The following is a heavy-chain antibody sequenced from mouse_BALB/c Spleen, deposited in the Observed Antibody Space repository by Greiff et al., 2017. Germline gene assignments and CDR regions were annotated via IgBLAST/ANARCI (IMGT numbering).Heavy chain of an antibody. CDR3: ARGEGSYYFDY. V-gene: IGHV5-6-5*01. Sequence: DVMLVESGGGLVKPGGSLKLSCAASGFTFSSYAMSWVRQTPEKRLEWVASISSGGSTYYPDSVKGRFTISRDNARNILYLQMSSLRSEDTAMYYCARGEGSYYFDYWGQGTTLTVSS. D-gene: IGHD1-1*01. J-gene: IGHJ2*01. CDR1: GFTFSSYA. CDR2: ISSGGST.